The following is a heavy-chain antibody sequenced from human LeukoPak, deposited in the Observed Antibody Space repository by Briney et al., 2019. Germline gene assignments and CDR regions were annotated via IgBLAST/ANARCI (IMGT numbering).Heavy chain of an antibody. V-gene: IGHV3-11*04. CDR2: ISGSGSTI. D-gene: IGHD1-26*01. CDR1: GFTFSDYY. CDR3: ARGRHNSGSYSDAFDL. J-gene: IGHJ3*01. Sequence: GGSLRLSCAASGFTFSDYYMNWIRQAPGKGLEWVSYISGSGSTIYYADSVKGRFTNSRDNAKNSLYLQMNSLRAEDTAVYYCARGRHNSGSYSDAFDLWGQGTMVTVSS.